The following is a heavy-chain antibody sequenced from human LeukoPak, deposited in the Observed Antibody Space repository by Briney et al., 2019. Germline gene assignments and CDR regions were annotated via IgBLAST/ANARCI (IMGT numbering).Heavy chain of an antibody. CDR1: GYSISSGYY. Sequence: PSETLSLTCTVSGYSISSGYYWGWIRQPPGKGLEWVSGIRVGGELYYADSVKGRFTISRDNSENTLYLQMSGLRAEDTAVYHCAKGTGDTGYYFDYWGQGTLVTVSS. J-gene: IGHJ4*02. CDR2: IRVGGEL. CDR3: AKGTGDTGYYFDY. V-gene: IGHV3-53*01. D-gene: IGHD7-27*01.